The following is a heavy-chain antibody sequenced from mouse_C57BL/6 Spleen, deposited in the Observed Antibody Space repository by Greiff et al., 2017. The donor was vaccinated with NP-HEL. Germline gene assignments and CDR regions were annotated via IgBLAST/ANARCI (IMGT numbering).Heavy chain of an antibody. CDR3: ARNYYYGSSSWLAY. CDR2: ISSGSSTI. V-gene: IGHV5-17*01. CDR1: GFTFSDYG. Sequence: EVKLQESGGGLVKPGGSLKLSCAASGFTFSDYGMHWVRQAPEKGLEWVAYISSGSSTIYYADTVKGRFTISRDNAKNTLFLQMTSLRSEDTAMYYCARNYYYGSSSWLAYWGQGTLVTVSA. D-gene: IGHD1-1*01. J-gene: IGHJ3*01.